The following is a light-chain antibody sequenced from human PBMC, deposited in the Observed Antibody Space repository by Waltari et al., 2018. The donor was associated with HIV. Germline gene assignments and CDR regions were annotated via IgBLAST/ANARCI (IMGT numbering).Light chain of an antibody. J-gene: IGLJ3*02. CDR2: EVS. V-gene: IGLV2-23*02. CDR1: SSDVGRYNL. CDR3: CSYAGSSLV. Sequence: QSALTQPASVSGSPGQSITISCTGTSSDVGRYNLVSWYQQHPGKAPKLMIYEVSKRPSGVSNRFSGSKSGNTASLTISGLQAEDEADYYCCSYAGSSLVFGGGTKLTVL.